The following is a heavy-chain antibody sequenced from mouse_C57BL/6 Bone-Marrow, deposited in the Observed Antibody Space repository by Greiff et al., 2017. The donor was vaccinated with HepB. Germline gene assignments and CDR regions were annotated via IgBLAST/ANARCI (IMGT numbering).Heavy chain of an antibody. Sequence: QVQLQQPGAELVKPGASVKLSCKASGYTFTSYWMHWVKQRPGRGLEWIGRIDPNSGGTKYNEKFKSKATLTVDKPSSTAYMQLSSLTSEDSAVYYCARRITTVVPDWYFDVWGTGTTVTVSS. CDR3: ARRITTVVPDWYFDV. CDR2: IDPNSGGT. D-gene: IGHD1-1*01. V-gene: IGHV1-72*01. J-gene: IGHJ1*03. CDR1: GYTFTSYW.